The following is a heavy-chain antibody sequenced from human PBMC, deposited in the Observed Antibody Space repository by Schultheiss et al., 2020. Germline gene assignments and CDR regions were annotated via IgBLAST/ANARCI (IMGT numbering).Heavy chain of an antibody. CDR2: IIPILGIA. D-gene: IGHD2/OR15-2a*01. J-gene: IGHJ4*02. CDR1: GGTFSSYA. CDR3: ARVIGTTPGFDY. V-gene: IGHV1-69*04. Sequence: KISCKASGGTFSSYAISWVRQAPGQGLEWMGRIIPILGIANYAQKLQGRVTMTTDTSTSTAYMELRSLRSDDTAVYYCARVIGTTPGFDYWGQGTLVTVSS.